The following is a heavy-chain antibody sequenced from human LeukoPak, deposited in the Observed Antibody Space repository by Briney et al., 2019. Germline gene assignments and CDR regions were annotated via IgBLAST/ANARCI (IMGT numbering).Heavy chain of an antibody. CDR2: ISAYNGNT. Sequence: VASVKVSCKASGGTFSSYAISWVRQAPGQGLEWMGWISAYNGNTNYAQKLQGRVTMTTDTSTSTAYMELRSLRSDDTAVYYCAREEGWSRSGWYGDYYYYGMDVWGQGTTVTVSS. D-gene: IGHD6-19*01. CDR3: AREEGWSRSGWYGDYYYYGMDV. J-gene: IGHJ6*02. CDR1: GGTFSSYA. V-gene: IGHV1-18*01.